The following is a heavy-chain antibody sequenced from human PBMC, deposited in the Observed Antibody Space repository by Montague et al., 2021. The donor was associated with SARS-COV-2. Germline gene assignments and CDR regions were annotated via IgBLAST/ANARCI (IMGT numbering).Heavy chain of an antibody. J-gene: IGHJ2*01. CDR2: IYYSGST. CDR3: ARSRENYNILTGYTYYFDL. V-gene: IGHV4-59*01. Sequence: SETLSLTCTVSGGSISRYYWNWIRQPPGKGLEWISYIYYSGSTNYNPSLKRRVTLSVDTSKNQFSLKLSSVTAADTAAYYCARSRENYNILTGYTYYFDLWGRGTLVMVSS. CDR1: GGSISRYY. D-gene: IGHD3-9*01.